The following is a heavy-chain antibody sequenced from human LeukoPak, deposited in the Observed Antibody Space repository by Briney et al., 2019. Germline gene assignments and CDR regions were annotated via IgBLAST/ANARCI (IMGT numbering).Heavy chain of an antibody. V-gene: IGHV4-59*12. CDR2: IYYSGST. D-gene: IGHD3-22*01. CDR1: GGSISSYY. Sequence: PSETLSLTCTVSGGSISSYYWSWIRQPPGKGLEWIGYIYYSGSTYYNPSLKSRVTISVDRSKNQFSLKLSSVTAADTAVYYCARVPLDYYDCSGYYYPMGAFDIWGQGTMVTVSS. CDR3: ARVPLDYYDCSGYYYPMGAFDI. J-gene: IGHJ3*02.